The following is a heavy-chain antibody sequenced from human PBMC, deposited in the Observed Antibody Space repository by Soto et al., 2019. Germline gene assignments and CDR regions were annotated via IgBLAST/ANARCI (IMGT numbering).Heavy chain of an antibody. V-gene: IGHV1-18*01. J-gene: IGHJ5*02. CDR1: GYTFTSYG. D-gene: IGHD1-1*01. CDR3: ARDEAYKWNDGGWFDP. Sequence: QVQLLQAGAEVKKPGASVKVSCTASGYTFTSYGISWVRQASGQGLEGMGWISAYNGNTKYAEKLQGRVTMTTDTSTTTAYMELRILTSAATAVYYCARDEAYKWNDGGWFDPWGQGTLVTVSS. CDR2: ISAYNGNT.